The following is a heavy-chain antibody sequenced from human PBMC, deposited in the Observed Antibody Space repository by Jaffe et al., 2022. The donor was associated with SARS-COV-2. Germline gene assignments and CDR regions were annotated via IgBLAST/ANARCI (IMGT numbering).Heavy chain of an antibody. Sequence: EVQLVESGGGLMQPGGSLRLSCAASGFTVSGNYMCWVRQAPGKGLEWVSVIFGGGTTYYADSVRGRFTISRDNSQNTLYLQMSSLRADDTAVYYCAKAEYYDSFGRTYGMDVWGQGTTVTVSS. CDR3: AKAEYYDSFGRTYGMDV. J-gene: IGHJ6*02. V-gene: IGHV3-53*01. CDR1: GFTVSGNY. D-gene: IGHD3-22*01. CDR2: IFGGGTT.